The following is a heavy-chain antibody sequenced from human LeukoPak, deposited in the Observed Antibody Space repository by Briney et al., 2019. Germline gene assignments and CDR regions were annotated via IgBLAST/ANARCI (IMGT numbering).Heavy chain of an antibody. J-gene: IGHJ4*02. CDR3: ARAGYSYGTGYYFDY. CDR1: GGSISSYY. CDR2: IYYTGAT. D-gene: IGHD5-18*01. V-gene: IGHV4-59*01. Sequence: SETLSLTGTVSGGSISSYYWSWIRLPPGKGLEGIGYIYYTGATYYNPSLKSRVTISLDTSKNHFSLKLSSVTAADAAVYYRARAGYSYGTGYYFDYWAQRALVPVSS.